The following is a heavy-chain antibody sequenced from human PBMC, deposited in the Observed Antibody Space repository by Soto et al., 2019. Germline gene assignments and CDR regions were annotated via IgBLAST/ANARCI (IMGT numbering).Heavy chain of an antibody. CDR1: GFTFSNYA. CDR2: ISGSDDRT. J-gene: IGHJ4*02. Sequence: EVQLLESGGGLEQPGGSLRLYCVASGFTFSNYAMNWIRQDPGKGLEWVSSISGSDDRTFFADSVKGRFTISRDNSKDTVFLQMNNLRGEGTALYYWTKGGRGSDIFFDSWGQGTLVSVSS. V-gene: IGHV3-23*01. D-gene: IGHD3-16*01. CDR3: TKGGRGSDIFFDS.